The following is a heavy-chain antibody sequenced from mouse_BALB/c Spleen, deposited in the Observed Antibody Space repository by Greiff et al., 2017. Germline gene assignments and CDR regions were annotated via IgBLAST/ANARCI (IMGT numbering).Heavy chain of an antibody. CDR1: GFAFSSYD. CDR2: ISSGGGST. D-gene: IGHD3-1*01. CDR3: AKVGTGNYYAMDY. V-gene: IGHV5-12-1*01. Sequence: DVMLVESGGGLVKPGGSLKLSCAASGFAFSSYDMSWVRQTPEKRLEWVAYISSGGGSTYYPDTVKGRFTISRDNAKNTLYLQMSSLKSEDTAMYYCAKVGTGNYYAMDYWGQGTSVTVSS. J-gene: IGHJ4*01.